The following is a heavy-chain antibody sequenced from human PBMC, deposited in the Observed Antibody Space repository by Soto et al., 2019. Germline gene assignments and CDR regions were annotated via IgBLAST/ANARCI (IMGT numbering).Heavy chain of an antibody. CDR1: GGAIKVGGYY. D-gene: IGHD5-12*01. CDR2: IYYSGTT. V-gene: IGHV4-39*01. J-gene: IGHJ4*02. Sequence: SETLSPTFTVSGGAIKVGGYYWGWIRQPPGKGLEWVATIYYSGTTYYNPSLKSRLTISLDTSRNQFSLDLTSVTAADTAVYYCARLAYSHYSTWGQGTLVT. CDR3: ARLAYSHYST.